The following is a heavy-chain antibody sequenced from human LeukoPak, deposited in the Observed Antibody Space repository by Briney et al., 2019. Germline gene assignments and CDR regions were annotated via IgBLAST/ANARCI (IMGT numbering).Heavy chain of an antibody. CDR1: GFTFSSYA. V-gene: IGHV3-23*01. J-gene: IGHJ4*02. CDR2: VGGGGDVR. CDR3: AKVGAARHFEY. D-gene: IGHD6-6*01. Sequence: GRSLRLSCAGAGFTFSSYALNWLRQTPAKGLEWVSTVGGGGDVRYYAVFVKGRLAISRDNSKHSLYLQMCSLRAEDTGVYYCAKVGAARHFEYWGEGDLVT.